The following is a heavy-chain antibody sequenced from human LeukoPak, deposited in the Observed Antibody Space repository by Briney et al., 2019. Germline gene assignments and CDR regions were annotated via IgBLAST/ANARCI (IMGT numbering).Heavy chain of an antibody. CDR2: IYHSGST. J-gene: IGHJ4*02. D-gene: IGHD6-19*01. Sequence: KASETLSLTCTVSGYSISSGYYWGWIRQPPGKGLEWIGSIYHSGSTYYNPSLKSRVTISVDTSKNQFSLKLSSVTAADTAVYYCARSAGIAVAGSAYWGQGTLVTVSS. CDR3: ARSAGIAVAGSAY. CDR1: GYSISSGYY. V-gene: IGHV4-38-2*02.